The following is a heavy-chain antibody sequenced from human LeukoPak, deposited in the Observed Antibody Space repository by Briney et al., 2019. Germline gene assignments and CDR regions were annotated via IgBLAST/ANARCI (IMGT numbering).Heavy chain of an antibody. Sequence: SETLSLTCTVSGGSISSSSYYWGWIRQPPGKGLEWIGSIYYSGSTYYNPSLKSRVTISVDTSKNQFSLKLSSVTAADTAVYYCVGRYSSGWYGRSYYYYMDVWGKGTTVTVSS. CDR2: IYYSGST. CDR3: VGRYSSGWYGRSYYYYMDV. D-gene: IGHD6-19*01. CDR1: GGSISSSSYY. V-gene: IGHV4-39*01. J-gene: IGHJ6*03.